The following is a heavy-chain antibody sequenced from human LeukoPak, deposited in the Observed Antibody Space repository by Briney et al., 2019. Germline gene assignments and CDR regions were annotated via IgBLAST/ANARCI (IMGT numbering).Heavy chain of an antibody. Sequence: SETLSLTCTVSGGSISSGSYYWSWIRQPAGKGLEWIRRIYTSGSTNYNPSLKSRVTISVDTSKNQFSLKLSSVTAADTAVYYCARECYGDYLDYWGQGTLVTVSS. CDR1: GGSISSGSYY. J-gene: IGHJ4*02. CDR3: ARECYGDYLDY. D-gene: IGHD4-17*01. CDR2: IYTSGST. V-gene: IGHV4-61*02.